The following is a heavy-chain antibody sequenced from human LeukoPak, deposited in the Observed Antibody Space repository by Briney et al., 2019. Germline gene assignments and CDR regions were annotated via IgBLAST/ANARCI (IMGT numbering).Heavy chain of an antibody. CDR1: GFTFSSCG. V-gene: IGHV3-30*02. Sequence: GGSLRLSCAASGFTFSSCGMHWVRQAPGKGLEWVAFIRYDGSNKYYADSVKGRFTISRDNSKNTLYLQVNSLRAEDTAVYYCAKDRTWIQLWPYHFDYWGQGTLVTVSS. CDR2: IRYDGSNK. CDR3: AKDRTWIQLWPYHFDY. D-gene: IGHD5-18*01. J-gene: IGHJ4*02.